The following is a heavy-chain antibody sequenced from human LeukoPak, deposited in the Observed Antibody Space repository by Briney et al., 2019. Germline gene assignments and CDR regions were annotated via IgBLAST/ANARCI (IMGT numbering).Heavy chain of an antibody. CDR2: ISWNGAGT. CDR3: ARRRYGDS. D-gene: IGHD4-17*01. V-gene: IGHV3-20*04. CDR1: GFTFDNYD. Sequence: PGGSLRLSCAASGFTFDNYDMSWVRKVPGKGLEWVSGISWNGAGTGYADSVEGRFTVSRDNAKNSLYLQMNSLRAEDTALYYCARRRYGDSWGQGTLVTVSS. J-gene: IGHJ4*02.